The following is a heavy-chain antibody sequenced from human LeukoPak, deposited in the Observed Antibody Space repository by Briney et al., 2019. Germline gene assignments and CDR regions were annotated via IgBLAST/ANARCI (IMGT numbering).Heavy chain of an antibody. CDR1: GFTFSSYS. CDR2: ISSSSSYI. CDR3: ARDLGITMVRGGAFDI. J-gene: IGHJ3*02. D-gene: IGHD3-10*01. Sequence: GGSLRLSCAASGFTFSSYSMNWVRQAPGKGLEWVSSISSSSSYIYYADSVKGRFTISRDNAKNSLYLQMNSLRAEDTAVYYCARDLGITMVRGGAFDIWGQGTMVTVSS. V-gene: IGHV3-21*01.